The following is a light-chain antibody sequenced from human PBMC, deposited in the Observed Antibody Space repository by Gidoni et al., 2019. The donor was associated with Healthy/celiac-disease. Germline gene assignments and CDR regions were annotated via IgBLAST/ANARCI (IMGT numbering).Light chain of an antibody. Sequence: VLTQTPDTLSLSVGEKATLSCRASQRISDSLVAWYQQKGGQPPRLLIYGASIRATGAPDRFSGSASGTDFTLTIRRLEPEDSAVYYCHRYDTSPFIFGQGT. J-gene: IGKJ2*01. CDR3: HRYDTSPFI. CDR2: GAS. V-gene: IGKV3-20*01. CDR1: QRISDSL.